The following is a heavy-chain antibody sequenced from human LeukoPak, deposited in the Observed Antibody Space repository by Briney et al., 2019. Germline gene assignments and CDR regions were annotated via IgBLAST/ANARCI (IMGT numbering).Heavy chain of an antibody. V-gene: IGHV4-30-2*02. CDR2: IYYSGST. CDR1: GGSISSGGYS. Sequence: SQTLSLTCAVSGGSISSGGYSWSWIRQPPGKGLEWIGYIYYSGSTNYNPSLKSRVTISVDTSKNQFSLKLSSVTAADTAVYYCARMRAELEHYYYYGMDVWGQGTTVTVSS. CDR3: ARMRAELEHYYYYGMDV. D-gene: IGHD1-1*01. J-gene: IGHJ6*02.